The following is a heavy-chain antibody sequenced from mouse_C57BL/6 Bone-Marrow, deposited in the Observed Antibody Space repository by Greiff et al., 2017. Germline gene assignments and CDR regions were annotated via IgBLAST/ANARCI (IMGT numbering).Heavy chain of an antibody. Sequence: VQRVESGAELVRPGASVTLSCKASGYTFTDYEMHWVKQTPVHGLEWIGAIDPETGGTAYNQKFKGKAILTADKSSSTAYMELRSLTSEDSAVYYCTRLTSTPAYWGQGTLVTVSA. D-gene: IGHD1-1*01. CDR2: IDPETGGT. CDR1: GYTFTDYE. J-gene: IGHJ3*01. CDR3: TRLTSTPAY. V-gene: IGHV1-15*01.